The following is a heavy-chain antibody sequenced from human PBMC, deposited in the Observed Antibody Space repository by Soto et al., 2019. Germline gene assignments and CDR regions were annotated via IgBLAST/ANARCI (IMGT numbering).Heavy chain of an antibody. D-gene: IGHD3-16*02. Sequence: SVKVSCKASGGTLNSYAISWVRQAPGQGLEWMGGIIPIFGTANYAQKFQGRVTITADKSTSTAYMDLSSLRSEDTAVYYCACYLGLTDYYYGMDVWGQGTTVTVSS. CDR1: GGTLNSYA. J-gene: IGHJ6*02. V-gene: IGHV1-69*06. CDR2: IIPIFGTA. CDR3: ACYLGLTDYYYGMDV.